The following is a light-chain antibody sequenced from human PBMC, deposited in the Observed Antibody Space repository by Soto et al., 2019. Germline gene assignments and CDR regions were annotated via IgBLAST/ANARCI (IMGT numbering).Light chain of an antibody. CDR2: AAS. V-gene: IGKV1-39*01. J-gene: IGKJ1*01. Sequence: DIQMTQDPSSLSASVGHRVTITCRASQNISRYLNWYQQKPGKAPKLLIYAASSLQSGVPSRFSGSGSGTDFTLTISSLQPEDFATYYCQQRYSTPTFGEGTKVEIK. CDR3: QQRYSTPT. CDR1: QNISRY.